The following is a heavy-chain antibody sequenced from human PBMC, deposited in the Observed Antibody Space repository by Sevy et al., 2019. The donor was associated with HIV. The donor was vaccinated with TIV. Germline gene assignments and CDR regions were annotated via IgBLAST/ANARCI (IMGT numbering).Heavy chain of an antibody. CDR1: GFTFSSYG. Sequence: GGSLRLSCAASGFTFSSYGMHWVRQAPGKGLEWVAVIWYDGSNKYYADSVKGRFTISRDNSKNTLYLQMNSLKAEDTAEYYCAREGPRYCSGGSCFEDAFDIWGQGTMVTVSS. J-gene: IGHJ3*02. CDR3: AREGPRYCSGGSCFEDAFDI. D-gene: IGHD2-15*01. V-gene: IGHV3-33*01. CDR2: IWYDGSNK.